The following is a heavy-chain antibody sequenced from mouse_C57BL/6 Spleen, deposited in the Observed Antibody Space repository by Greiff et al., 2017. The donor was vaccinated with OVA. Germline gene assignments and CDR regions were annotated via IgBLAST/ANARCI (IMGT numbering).Heavy chain of an antibody. CDR1: GYTFTSYW. CDR3: ARREGDGYYWFAY. V-gene: IGHV1-69*01. Sequence: VQLQQSGAELVMPGASVKLSCKASGYTFTSYWMHWVKQRPGQGLEWIGEIDPSDSYTNYNQKFKGKSTLTVDKSSSTAYMQLSSLTSEDSAVYYCARREGDGYYWFAYWGQGTLVTVSA. CDR2: IDPSDSYT. J-gene: IGHJ3*01. D-gene: IGHD2-3*01.